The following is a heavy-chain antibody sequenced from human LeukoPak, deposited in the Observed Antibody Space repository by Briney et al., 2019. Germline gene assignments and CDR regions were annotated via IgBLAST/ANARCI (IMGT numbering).Heavy chain of an antibody. CDR2: INHSGNT. Sequence: PSETLSLTCAVYGGSFSGYYWTWIRQPPGKGLEWIGEINHSGNTKYNPSLKSRVTISVDTSKNQFSLKLSSVTAADTAVYYCARWATPGISYFDSWGQGTLVTVSS. CDR1: GGSFSGYY. J-gene: IGHJ4*02. V-gene: IGHV4-34*01. D-gene: IGHD2-15*01. CDR3: ARWATPGISYFDS.